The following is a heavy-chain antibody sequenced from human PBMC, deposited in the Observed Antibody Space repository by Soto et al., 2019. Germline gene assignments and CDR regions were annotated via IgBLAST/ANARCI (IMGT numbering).Heavy chain of an antibody. V-gene: IGHV3-49*05. Sequence: EVQLVESGGGLVKPGRSLRLSCTASGFTFGDYAMSWFRQAPGKGLEWVGFIRSKAYGGTTHYAASVKGRFTISRDDSKSIAYLQMNSLKTEDTAVYYCSTNYYDSSCYDNWFDPWGQGTLVTVSS. CDR3: STNYYDSSCYDNWFDP. D-gene: IGHD3-22*01. CDR1: GFTFGDYA. J-gene: IGHJ5*02. CDR2: IRSKAYGGTT.